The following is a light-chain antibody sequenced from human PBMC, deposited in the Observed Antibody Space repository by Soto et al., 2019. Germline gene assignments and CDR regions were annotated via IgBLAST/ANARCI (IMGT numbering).Light chain of an antibody. J-gene: IGKJ4*01. CDR3: QQYTSFRIT. CDR1: ESINYW. V-gene: IGKV1-5*03. Sequence: DIQMTQSPSTLSASFGDRVTITCRASESINYWLAWYQQKPGKAPKLLIYKASSLESGVPSRFSGSGSGTDFTLTIDSLQRDDFATYYCQQYTSFRITFGGGTKVDI. CDR2: KAS.